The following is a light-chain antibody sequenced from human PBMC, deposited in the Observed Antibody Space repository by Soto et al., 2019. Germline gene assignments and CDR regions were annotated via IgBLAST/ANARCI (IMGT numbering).Light chain of an antibody. CDR1: QSIDNF. Sequence: DIQMTQSPSFLSASVGERVTITCRAGQSIDNFLNWYQQRPGKAPKLLIYAASTLQSGVPSRFSGSRCGTDFPLTISSLQPEDFGSYFCQLTYRTWTFGQGTRVEIK. CDR3: QLTYRTWT. CDR2: AAS. V-gene: IGKV1-39*01. J-gene: IGKJ1*01.